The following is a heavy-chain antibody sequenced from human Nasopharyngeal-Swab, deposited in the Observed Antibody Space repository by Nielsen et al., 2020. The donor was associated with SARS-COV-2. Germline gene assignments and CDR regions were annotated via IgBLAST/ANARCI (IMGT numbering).Heavy chain of an antibody. CDR1: GFTVSSNY. J-gene: IGHJ5*02. D-gene: IGHD6-13*01. CDR2: IYSGGST. CDR3: AKDPSRVAANWFDP. V-gene: IGHV3-66*01. Sequence: GGSLRLSCAASGFTVSSNYMSWVRQAPGKGLEWVSVIYSGGSTYYADSVKGRFTISRDNSKNTLYLQMNSLRAEDTAVYYCAKDPSRVAANWFDPWGQGTLVTVSS.